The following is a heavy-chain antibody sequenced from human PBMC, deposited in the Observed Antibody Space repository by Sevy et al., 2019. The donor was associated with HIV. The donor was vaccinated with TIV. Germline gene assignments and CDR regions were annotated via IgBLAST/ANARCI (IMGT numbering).Heavy chain of an antibody. J-gene: IGHJ4*02. D-gene: IGHD3-16*01. Sequence: SETLSLTCAVSGYSISSGYYWGWIRQPPGRRLEGIGSISHSGSTYYHPSLKGRFTISVDTSKNQFSLKLSSVAAADTAVYYCARSVSGFDYWGQGTLVTVSS. V-gene: IGHV4-38-2*01. CDR1: GYSISSGYY. CDR3: ARSVSGFDY. CDR2: ISHSGST.